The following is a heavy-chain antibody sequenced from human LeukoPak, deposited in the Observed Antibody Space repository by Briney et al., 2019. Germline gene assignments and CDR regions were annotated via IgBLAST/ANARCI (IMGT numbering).Heavy chain of an antibody. V-gene: IGHV3-30*02. D-gene: IGHD3-22*01. CDR2: IRYDGSNK. J-gene: IGHJ4*02. Sequence: GGSLRLSCAASGFTFSNYGMHWVRQAPCKGLEWVAFIRYDGSNKYYSDSVKGRFTVSRDNSKNTLYLQMNSLRAEDTAVYYCAKDSRMMVVFITGKGTEFDYWGQGALVTVSS. CDR3: AKDSRMMVVFITGKGTEFDY. CDR1: GFTFSNYG.